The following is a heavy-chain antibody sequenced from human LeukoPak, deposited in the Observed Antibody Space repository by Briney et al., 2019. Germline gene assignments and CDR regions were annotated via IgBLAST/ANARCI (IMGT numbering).Heavy chain of an antibody. CDR2: ISSSSSYI. V-gene: IGHV3-21*01. D-gene: IGHD1-14*01. J-gene: IGHJ4*02. Sequence: GGSLRLPCAASGFTFSSYSMNWVRQAPGKGLEWVSSISSSSSYIYYADSVKGRFTISRDNAKNSLHLQMNSLRAEDTAVYYCARGPQPGLDYWGQGTLVTVSS. CDR1: GFTFSSYS. CDR3: ARGPQPGLDY.